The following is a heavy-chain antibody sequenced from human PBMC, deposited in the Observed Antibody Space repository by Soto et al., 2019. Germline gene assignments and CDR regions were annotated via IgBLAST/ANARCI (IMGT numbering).Heavy chain of an antibody. CDR2: IWYDGSKE. CDR1: GFSFSTYG. J-gene: IGHJ4*02. D-gene: IGHD6-25*01. CDR3: ATDELAADNYAGY. V-gene: IGHV3-33*01. Sequence: ESGGGVVQPGGSLRLSCAASGFSFSTYGMHWVRQAPGKGLEWVAVIWYDGSKEYYADSVEGRFSVSRDISKNTLYLQMNSLRADDTAVYYCATDELAADNYAGYWGQGTLVTVSS.